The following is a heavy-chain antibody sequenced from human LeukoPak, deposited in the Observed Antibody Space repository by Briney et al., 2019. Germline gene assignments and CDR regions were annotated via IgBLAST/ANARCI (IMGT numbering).Heavy chain of an antibody. V-gene: IGHV1-46*01. Sequence: ASVKVSCKASGYTFTSYYMHWVRQAPGQGLEWMGIINPSGGGTSYAQKFQGRVTMTRDTSTSTVYMELSSLRSEDTAVYYCAIPTPYDSSGYYLPVTYWGQGTLVTVSS. CDR1: GYTFTSYY. CDR3: AIPTPYDSSGYYLPVTY. CDR2: INPSGGGT. D-gene: IGHD3-22*01. J-gene: IGHJ4*02.